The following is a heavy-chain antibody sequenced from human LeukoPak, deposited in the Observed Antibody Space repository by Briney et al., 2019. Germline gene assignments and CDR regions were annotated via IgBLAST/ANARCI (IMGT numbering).Heavy chain of an antibody. V-gene: IGHV3-30*18. CDR2: ISYDGSNK. J-gene: IGHJ4*02. CDR1: GFTFNGYG. D-gene: IGHD5-12*01. Sequence: TGGSLRLSCAASGFTFNGYGMHWVRQTPGKGLEWVAVISYDGSNKYYADSVKGRFTISRDNSKNTMYLQTNSLRAEDTAMYYCAKDGSGLTYYFDQWGQGTLVTVSS. CDR3: AKDGSGLTYYFDQ.